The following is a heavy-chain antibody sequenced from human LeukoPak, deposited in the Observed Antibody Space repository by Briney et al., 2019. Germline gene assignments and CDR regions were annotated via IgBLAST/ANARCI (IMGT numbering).Heavy chain of an antibody. D-gene: IGHD3-22*01. Sequence: ASVKVSCKASGYTFTSYDINWVRQATGQGLEWVGWINPNSGGTNYAQKFQGRVTMTRDTSISTAYMELSRLRSDDTAVYYCARDERYDSSGYPLDYWGQGTLVTVSS. CDR3: ARDERYDSSGYPLDY. V-gene: IGHV1-2*02. CDR2: INPNSGGT. J-gene: IGHJ4*02. CDR1: GYTFTSYD.